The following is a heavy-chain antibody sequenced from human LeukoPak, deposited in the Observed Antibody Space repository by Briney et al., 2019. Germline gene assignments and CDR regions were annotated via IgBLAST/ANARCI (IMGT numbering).Heavy chain of an antibody. CDR1: GFTFSSYA. V-gene: IGHV3-23*01. CDR3: TKEHDYSNYYYFDY. D-gene: IGHD4-11*01. J-gene: IGHJ4*02. CDR2: ISGSGGST. Sequence: GGSLRLSCAASGFTFSSYAMSWDRQAPGKGLEGVSSISGSGGSTYYTDSVKGRFTISRDNSKHTLYLQMNSLRAGDTAVYYCTKEHDYSNYYYFDYWGQGTLVTVSS.